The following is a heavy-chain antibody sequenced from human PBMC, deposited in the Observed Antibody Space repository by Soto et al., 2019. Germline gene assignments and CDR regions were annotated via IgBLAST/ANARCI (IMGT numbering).Heavy chain of an antibody. V-gene: IGHV1-24*01. J-gene: IGHJ4*02. D-gene: IGHD7-27*01. Sequence: VSVKVSCKVSGYTLTELSMYWVRQAPGKGLEWMGGFDPEDGETIYAQKFQGRVTMTEDTSTDTAYMELSSLRSEDTAVYYCATVPMGTKYYFDYWGQGTLVTVSS. CDR1: GYTLTELS. CDR3: ATVPMGTKYYFDY. CDR2: FDPEDGET.